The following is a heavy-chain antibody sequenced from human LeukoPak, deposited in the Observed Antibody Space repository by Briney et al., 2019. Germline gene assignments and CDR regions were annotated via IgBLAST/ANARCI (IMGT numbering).Heavy chain of an antibody. CDR2: IYYSGST. CDR1: GGSISSGDYY. CDR3: ARGVVVGQANYQSDY. J-gene: IGHJ4*02. D-gene: IGHD1-7*01. V-gene: IGHV4-30-4*08. Sequence: SQTLSLTCTVSGGSISSGDYYWSWIRQPPGTGLEWIGYIYYSGSTYYNPSLKSRVTISVDTSKNQFSLKLSSLTAADTAVYYCARGVVVGQANYQSDYWGQGTLVTVSS.